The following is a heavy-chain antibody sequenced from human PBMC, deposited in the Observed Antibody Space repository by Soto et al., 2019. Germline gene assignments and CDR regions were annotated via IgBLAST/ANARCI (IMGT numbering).Heavy chain of an antibody. J-gene: IGHJ3*02. V-gene: IGHV1-69*13. Sequence: ASVKVSCKASGGTFSSYAISWVRQAPGQGLEWVGGIIPIFGPANYAQKFQGRVTITADEATSTAYMDLSSLKSDDTAVYYCARLTPGIVGTTGAFDIWGQGTMVTVSS. CDR3: ARLTPGIVGTTGAFDI. D-gene: IGHD1-20*01. CDR2: IIPIFGPA. CDR1: GGTFSSYA.